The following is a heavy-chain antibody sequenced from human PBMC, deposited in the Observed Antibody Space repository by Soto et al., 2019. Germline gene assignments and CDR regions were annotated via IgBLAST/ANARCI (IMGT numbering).Heavy chain of an antibody. V-gene: IGHV1-69*01. Sequence: QVQLVQSGAEVKKPGSSVKVSCKASGGTFNSYAISWVRQAPGQGLEWMGGIIPIFGTANYAQKFQGRVTITADESTSTAYMELSSLRSEDTAVYYCARAGGRYDILTGYYRYYFDYWGQGTLVTVSS. CDR3: ARAGGRYDILTGYYRYYFDY. CDR1: GGTFNSYA. J-gene: IGHJ4*02. CDR2: IIPIFGTA. D-gene: IGHD3-9*01.